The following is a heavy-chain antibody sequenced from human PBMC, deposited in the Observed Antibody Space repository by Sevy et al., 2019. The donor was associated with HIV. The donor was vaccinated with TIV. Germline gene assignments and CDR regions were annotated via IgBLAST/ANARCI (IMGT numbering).Heavy chain of an antibody. CDR1: GFTFGDYT. J-gene: IGHJ4*02. Sequence: GGSLRLSCTASGFTFGDYTMSWVRQAPGKGLEWVAFIRGKPYGGTTEYAASVKGRFTISRDDSKSIAYLQMNSLRAEDTAVYYCAKGDDYWGQGTLVTVSS. V-gene: IGHV3-49*04. CDR3: AKGDDY. CDR2: IRGKPYGGTT.